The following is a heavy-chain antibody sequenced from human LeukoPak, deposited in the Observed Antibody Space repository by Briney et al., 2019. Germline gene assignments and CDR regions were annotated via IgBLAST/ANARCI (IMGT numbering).Heavy chain of an antibody. CDR1: GFTFDDYA. Sequence: GGSLRLSCAASGFTFDDYAMNWVRQAPGKGLEWVSGIGWNSGGIVYADSVKGRFTISRDSAKKSLYLQMNSLGAEDTAVYYCVKVTAASFVDHWGHRTLGSVSS. CDR2: IGWNSGGI. D-gene: IGHD2-21*02. CDR3: VKVTAASFVDH. J-gene: IGHJ4*01. V-gene: IGHV3-9*01.